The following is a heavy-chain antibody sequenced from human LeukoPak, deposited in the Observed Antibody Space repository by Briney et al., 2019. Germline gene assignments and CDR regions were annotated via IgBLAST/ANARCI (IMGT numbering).Heavy chain of an antibody. CDR2: ISSSSSYI. Sequence: GGSLRLSCAASGFTFSSYSMNWVRQAPGKGLEWVSSISSSSSYIYYADSVKGRFTISRDNAKNSLYLQMNSLRAEDTAVYYCARGYGYCSSTSCAEGFDYWGQGTLVTVSS. V-gene: IGHV3-21*01. D-gene: IGHD2-2*01. CDR1: GFTFSSYS. CDR3: ARGYGYCSSTSCAEGFDY. J-gene: IGHJ4*02.